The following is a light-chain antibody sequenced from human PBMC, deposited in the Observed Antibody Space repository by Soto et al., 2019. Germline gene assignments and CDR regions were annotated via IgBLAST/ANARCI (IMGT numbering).Light chain of an antibody. Sequence: QSALTQSPSASGSPGQSVTISCTGTSSDVGAHNFVSWYQHHPGKAPKLMIYEVNRRPSGVPDRFSGSKSGSTASLTVSGLQPEDEADYYCSSYRGNYNWVFGGGTKLTVL. CDR2: EVN. V-gene: IGLV2-8*01. CDR1: SSDVGAHNF. CDR3: SSYRGNYNWV. J-gene: IGLJ3*02.